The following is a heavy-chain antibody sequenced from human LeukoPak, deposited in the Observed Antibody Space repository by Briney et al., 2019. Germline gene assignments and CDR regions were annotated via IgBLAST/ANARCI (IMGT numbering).Heavy chain of an antibody. V-gene: IGHV1-2*02. CDR1: VYTFTDYY. J-gene: IGHJ4*02. D-gene: IGHD3-3*01. Sequence: ASVKVSCKASVYTFTDYYMQWVRQAPGEGLEWMGWINAKSGGTNYAQKFQGRVIMTRDTSISTAYMELSRLRSDDTAVYYCARGKFWRGYYPLDYWRQGTLVTVSS. CDR2: INAKSGGT. CDR3: ARGKFWRGYYPLDY.